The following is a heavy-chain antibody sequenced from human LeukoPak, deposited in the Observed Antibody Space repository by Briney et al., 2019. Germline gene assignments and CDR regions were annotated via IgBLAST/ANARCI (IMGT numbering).Heavy chain of an antibody. Sequence: PGGSLRLSCVVSGFIFRDYAMSWVRQAPGEGLEWVAGISDNGGGPYYADSLKGRFTISRDNSKNILYLQMNSLRAEDTAVYYCAKEIGRLGVPLYDYRGRGTLVTASS. CDR1: GFIFRDYA. D-gene: IGHD3/OR15-3a*01. CDR3: AKEIGRLGVPLYDY. V-gene: IGHV3-23*01. J-gene: IGHJ4*02. CDR2: ISDNGGGP.